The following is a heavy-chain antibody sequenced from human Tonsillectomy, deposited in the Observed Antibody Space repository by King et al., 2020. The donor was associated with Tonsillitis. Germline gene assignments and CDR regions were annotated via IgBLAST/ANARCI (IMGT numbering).Heavy chain of an antibody. D-gene: IGHD3-3*01. Sequence: HLQLQESGPGLVKPSETLSLTCTVSGGSISSSNFYWGWIRQPPGKGLEWIGSIYYSGSTYYNPSLKSRVTISVDTSKNQFSLKLSSVTAADTAVYYCARHAKGSFEEWLSSTYYFDYWGQGTLVTVSS. CDR1: GGSISSSNFY. CDR3: ARHAKGSFEEWLSSTYYFDY. CDR2: IYYSGST. V-gene: IGHV4-39*01. J-gene: IGHJ4*02.